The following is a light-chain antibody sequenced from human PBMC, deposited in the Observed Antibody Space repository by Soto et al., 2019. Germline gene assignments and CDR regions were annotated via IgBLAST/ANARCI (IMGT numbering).Light chain of an antibody. J-gene: IGKJ1*01. CDR3: QQYGALPPT. CDR2: NTF. CDR1: QSVVNYQ. Sequence: VLTQSPGTLSWSPGERATLSCRTSQSVVNYQLAWYRQKPGQAPRLLIYNTFHRATGIPDRFSGTGSETDFTLTISGLEPEDFAVYHCQQYGALPPTFGQGTKVDIK. V-gene: IGKV3-20*01.